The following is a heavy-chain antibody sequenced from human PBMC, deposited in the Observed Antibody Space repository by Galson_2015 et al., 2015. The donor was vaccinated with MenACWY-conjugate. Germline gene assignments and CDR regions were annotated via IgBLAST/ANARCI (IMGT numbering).Heavy chain of an antibody. CDR2: ISARSTYI. J-gene: IGHJ4*02. V-gene: IGHV3-21*01. D-gene: IGHD2-2*01. Sequence: SLRLSCAASGFTFSSYTMIWVRQAPGKGLEWISSISARSTYIYYADSLRGRFTISRDNAKNSLHLQMDSLRAEDTAIYYCAREGSNSSYLDYWGQGTLVTVSS. CDR3: AREGSNSSYLDY. CDR1: GFTFSSYT.